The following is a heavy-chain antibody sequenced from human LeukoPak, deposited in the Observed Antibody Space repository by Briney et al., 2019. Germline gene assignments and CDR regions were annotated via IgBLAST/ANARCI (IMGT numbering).Heavy chain of an antibody. V-gene: IGHV1-69*04. J-gene: IGHJ5*02. Sequence: ASVKVSCKASGGTFSSYAISWVRQAPGQGLEWMGRIIPILGIANYAQKFQGRVTITADKSTSTAYMELSSLRSEDTVVYYCARDQGGGWFDPWGQGTLVTVSS. CDR3: ARDQGGGWFDP. D-gene: IGHD3-16*01. CDR2: IIPILGIA. CDR1: GGTFSSYA.